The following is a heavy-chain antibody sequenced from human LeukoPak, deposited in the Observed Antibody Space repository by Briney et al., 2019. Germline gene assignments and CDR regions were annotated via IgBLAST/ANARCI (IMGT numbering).Heavy chain of an antibody. J-gene: IGHJ5*02. Sequence: ASVKVSCKASGYTFTSYDINWVRQATGQGLEWMGWMNPNSGNTGYALKFQGRVTMTRNTSISTAYMELSSLRSEDTAVYYCARGLGEYQLLNWFDPWGQGTLVTVSS. D-gene: IGHD2-2*01. CDR2: MNPNSGNT. CDR1: GYTFTSYD. CDR3: ARGLGEYQLLNWFDP. V-gene: IGHV1-8*01.